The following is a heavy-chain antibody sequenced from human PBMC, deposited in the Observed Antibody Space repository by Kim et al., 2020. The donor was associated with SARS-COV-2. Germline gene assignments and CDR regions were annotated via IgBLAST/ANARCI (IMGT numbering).Heavy chain of an antibody. Sequence: NYAQKFQGRVTITADDSTSTAYMELSSLRSEDTAVYYCARGPSVAGPFDYWGQGTLVTVSS. D-gene: IGHD6-19*01. CDR3: ARGPSVAGPFDY. V-gene: IGHV1-69*01. J-gene: IGHJ4*02.